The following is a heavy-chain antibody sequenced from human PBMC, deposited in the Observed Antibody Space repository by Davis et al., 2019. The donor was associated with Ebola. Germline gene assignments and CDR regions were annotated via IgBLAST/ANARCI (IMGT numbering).Heavy chain of an antibody. CDR3: ARAGGRGSSSWSYWYFDL. CDR1: RGTFSSYA. Sequence: SVKVSCKASRGTFSSYAISWVRQAPGQGLEWMGGTIPIFGTANYAQKFQGRVTITADKSTSTAYMELGSLRCEDTAVYYCARAGGRGSSSWSYWYFDLWGRGTLVTVSS. V-gene: IGHV1-69*06. CDR2: TIPIFGTA. D-gene: IGHD6-13*01. J-gene: IGHJ2*01.